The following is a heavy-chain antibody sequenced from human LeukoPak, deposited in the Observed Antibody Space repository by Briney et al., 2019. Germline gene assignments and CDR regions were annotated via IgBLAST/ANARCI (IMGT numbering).Heavy chain of an antibody. V-gene: IGHV1-3*01. J-gene: IGHJ4*02. CDR1: GYTFTNYA. D-gene: IGHD1-26*01. CDR2: INAGNGNT. Sequence: GASVKVSCKASGYTFTNYAIHWVRQAPGQRLEWMGWINAGNGNTKYSQKFQGRVTVTSDTSASTAYMDLSSLRSEDTAVYYCARDSLTLSGSYFDCWGQGTLVTVSS. CDR3: ARDSLTLSGSYFDC.